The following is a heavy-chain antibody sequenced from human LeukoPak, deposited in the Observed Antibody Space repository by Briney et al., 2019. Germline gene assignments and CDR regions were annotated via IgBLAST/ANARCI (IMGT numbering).Heavy chain of an antibody. J-gene: IGHJ2*01. CDR3: ARDLFREGLYFDL. CDR2: ISISSNYI. Sequence: GGSLRLSCAASGFTFSRYSMNWVRQAPGKGLEWVSSISISSNYIYYTDSVKGRCTISRDNAKNSLYLQMNSLRAEDTAVYYCARDLFREGLYFDLWGRGTLVTVSS. V-gene: IGHV3-21*01. D-gene: IGHD2/OR15-2a*01. CDR1: GFTFSRYS.